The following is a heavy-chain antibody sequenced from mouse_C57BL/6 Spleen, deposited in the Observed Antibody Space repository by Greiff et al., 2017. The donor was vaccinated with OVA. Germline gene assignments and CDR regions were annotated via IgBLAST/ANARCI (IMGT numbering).Heavy chain of an antibody. J-gene: IGHJ4*01. Sequence: VQLVESGPGLVQPSQSLSITCTVSGFSLTSYGVHWVRQSPGKGLEWLGVIWRGGSTDYNAAFMSRLSITKDNSKSQVFFKMNSLQADDTAIYYCAKELTTVVATGAMDYWGQGTSVTVSS. CDR1: GFSLTSYG. V-gene: IGHV2-5*01. D-gene: IGHD1-1*01. CDR3: AKELTTVVATGAMDY. CDR2: IWRGGST.